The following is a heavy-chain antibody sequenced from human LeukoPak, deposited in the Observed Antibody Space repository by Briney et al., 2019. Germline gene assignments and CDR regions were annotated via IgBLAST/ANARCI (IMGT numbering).Heavy chain of an antibody. CDR2: ISYDGSNK. D-gene: IGHD3-10*01. V-gene: IGHV3-30*19. J-gene: IGHJ4*02. CDR3: ARGLYGSGSTYDY. Sequence: GGSLRLSCAASGFTFSHHGMHWVRQAPGKGLEWVAVISYDGSNKYYADSVKGRFTISRDNSKNTLYLQMNSLRADDTAVYYCARGLYGSGSTYDYWGQGTLVTVSS. CDR1: GFTFSHHG.